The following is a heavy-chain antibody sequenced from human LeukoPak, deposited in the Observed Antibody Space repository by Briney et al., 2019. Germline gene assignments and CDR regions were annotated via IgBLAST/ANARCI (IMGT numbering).Heavy chain of an antibody. Sequence: PSETLSLTCAVYGGSFSGYYWSWTRQPPGKGLEWIGEINHSGSTNYNPSLKSRVTISVDTSKNQFSLKLSSVTAADTAVYYCARGIPLDCSGGSCSTPNFDYWGQGTLVTVSS. V-gene: IGHV4-34*01. CDR2: INHSGST. CDR3: ARGIPLDCSGGSCSTPNFDY. J-gene: IGHJ4*02. CDR1: GGSFSGYY. D-gene: IGHD2-15*01.